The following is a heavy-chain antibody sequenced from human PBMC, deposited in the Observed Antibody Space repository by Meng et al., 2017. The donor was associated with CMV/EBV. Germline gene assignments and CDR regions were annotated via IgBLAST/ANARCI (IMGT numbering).Heavy chain of an antibody. Sequence: VQLAEAGGGVVQPGGSLRLSCAASGVTVSNNYMGWFRQAPGKGLEWVSLIYSEGTTDYADSVKGRFTISRDNSKNTLYLQMNSLRAEDTAVYYCARDGNYHGVWGQGTLVTVSS. D-gene: IGHD1-7*01. J-gene: IGHJ4*02. CDR2: IYSEGTT. V-gene: IGHV3-53*01. CDR3: ARDGNYHGV. CDR1: GVTVSNNY.